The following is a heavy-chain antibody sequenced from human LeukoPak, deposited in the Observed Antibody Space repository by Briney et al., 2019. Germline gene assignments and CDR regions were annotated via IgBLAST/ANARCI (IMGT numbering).Heavy chain of an antibody. D-gene: IGHD2-2*01. CDR3: ARDFCSSTSCYWNYYYMDV. J-gene: IGHJ6*03. V-gene: IGHV4-4*07. CDR2: IYTSGST. Sequence: SETLSLTCTVSGGSISSYYWSWIRQPAGKGLEWIGRIYTSGSTNYNPSLKSRVTMSVDTSKNQFSLKLSSVTAADTAVYYCARDFCSSTSCYWNYYYMDVWGKGTTVTVSS. CDR1: GGSISSYY.